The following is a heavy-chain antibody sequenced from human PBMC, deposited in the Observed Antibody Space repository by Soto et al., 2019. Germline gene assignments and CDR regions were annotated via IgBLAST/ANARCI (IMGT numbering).Heavy chain of an antibody. V-gene: IGHV3-23*01. Sequence: EVHLLESGGGLVQRGGSLRLFCTASGFTFSDYAMAWVRQAPGKGPEWGPTISGGSSVTYHGDSVKGRFTISRDNSKNSLYLQMNSLRAEDTAVYYCAKDQSDRGDWGSGIDFWGQGTLVTVSS. D-gene: IGHD7-27*01. CDR1: GFTFSDYA. CDR2: ISGGSSVT. J-gene: IGHJ4*02. CDR3: AKDQSDRGDWGSGIDF.